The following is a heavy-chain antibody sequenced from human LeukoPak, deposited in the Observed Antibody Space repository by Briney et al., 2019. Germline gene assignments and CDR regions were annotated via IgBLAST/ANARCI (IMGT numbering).Heavy chain of an antibody. CDR3: ATDRGYCSGWYDGWFDP. J-gene: IGHJ5*02. CDR2: FDPEDGET. D-gene: IGHD6-19*01. V-gene: IGHV1-24*01. CDR1: GYTLTELS. Sequence: ASVKVSCKVSGYTLTELSMHWVRQAPGKGLEWMGGFDPEDGETIYAQKFQGRVTMTEDTSTDTAYLELSSLRSEDTAVYYCATDRGYCSGWYDGWFDPWGQGTLVTVSS.